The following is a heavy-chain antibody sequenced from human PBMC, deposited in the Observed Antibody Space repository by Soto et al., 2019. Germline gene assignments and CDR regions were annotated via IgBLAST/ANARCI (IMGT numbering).Heavy chain of an antibody. D-gene: IGHD2-2*01. CDR1: GGSFSGYY. V-gene: IGHV4-34*01. Sequence: SETLSLTCAVYGGSFSGYYWSWIRQPPGKGLEWIGEINHSGSTNYNPSLKSRVTISVDTSKNQFSPKLSSVTAADTAVYYCARVSSSTSLYYYGMDVWGQGTTVTVSS. CDR3: ARVSSSTSLYYYGMDV. J-gene: IGHJ6*02. CDR2: INHSGST.